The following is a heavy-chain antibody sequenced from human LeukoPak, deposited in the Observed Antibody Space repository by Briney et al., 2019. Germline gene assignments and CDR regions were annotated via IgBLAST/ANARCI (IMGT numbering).Heavy chain of an antibody. CDR2: ISGIGDTL. CDR1: GFSFSINA. Sequence: GGSLRLSCVASGFSFSINAMIWVRQAPGKGLEWVSGISGIGDTLFYSDPVKGRFTICRDNSKNTVYLQMNSLRVEDSAVYYCAKKNGGGWPTIFFDYWGQGILVTVSS. V-gene: IGHV3-23*01. D-gene: IGHD6-19*01. J-gene: IGHJ4*02. CDR3: AKKNGGGWPTIFFDY.